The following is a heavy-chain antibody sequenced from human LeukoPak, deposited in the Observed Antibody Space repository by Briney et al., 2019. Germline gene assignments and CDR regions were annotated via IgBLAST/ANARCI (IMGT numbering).Heavy chain of an antibody. D-gene: IGHD2-15*01. CDR3: ARKPVGYCSGGSCYRDAFDI. Sequence: GGSLRLSCAASGFTFSSYEMNWVRQAPGKGLEWVSYISSSGSTIYYADSVKGRFTISRDNAKNSLYLQMNSLRVEDTAVYYCARKPVGYCSGGSCYRDAFDIWGQGTMVTVSS. CDR1: GFTFSSYE. V-gene: IGHV3-48*03. J-gene: IGHJ3*02. CDR2: ISSSGSTI.